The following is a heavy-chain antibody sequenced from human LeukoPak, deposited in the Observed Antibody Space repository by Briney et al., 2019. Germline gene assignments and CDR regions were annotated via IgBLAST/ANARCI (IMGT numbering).Heavy chain of an antibody. V-gene: IGHV3-66*01. CDR2: IYSDGNT. CDR3: ARAVWDY. J-gene: IGHJ4*02. CDR1: GFSVSSDY. Sequence: QPGGSLRLSCAASGFSVSSDYMSWVRQAPGKGLEWVSVIYSDGNTYYADAVKGRFTISRDKSKNTVYLQMNSLRPEDTAVYYCARAVWDYWGQGTLVTVSS.